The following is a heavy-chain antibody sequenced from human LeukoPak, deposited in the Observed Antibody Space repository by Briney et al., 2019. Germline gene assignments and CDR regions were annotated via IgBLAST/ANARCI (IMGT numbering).Heavy chain of an antibody. V-gene: IGHV4-34*01. CDR1: GGSFSGYY. J-gene: IGHJ4*02. D-gene: IGHD5-18*01. CDR2: INHSGST. CDR3: ARGGIQLWLDY. Sequence: PSETLSLTCAAYGGSFSGYYWSWIRQPPGKGLEWIGEINHSGSTNYNPSLKSRVTISVDTSKNQFSLKLSSVTAADTAVYYCARGGIQLWLDYWGQGTLVTVSS.